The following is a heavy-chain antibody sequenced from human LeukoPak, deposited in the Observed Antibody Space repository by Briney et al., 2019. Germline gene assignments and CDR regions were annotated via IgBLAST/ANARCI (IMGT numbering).Heavy chain of an antibody. V-gene: IGHV3-30*04. CDR3: AMDYYDSNGYSRGWDY. CDR1: GFTFTSLP. D-gene: IGHD3-22*01. Sequence: GGSLRLSCAASGFTFTSLPLHWVRQAPGKGLEWVAVSSNHGSDEYYADSVKGRFTVSSDNSKKTVYLQMDSLRAEDTAVYYCAMDYYDSNGYSRGWDYWGQGTLDTVSS. J-gene: IGHJ4*02. CDR2: SSNHGSDE.